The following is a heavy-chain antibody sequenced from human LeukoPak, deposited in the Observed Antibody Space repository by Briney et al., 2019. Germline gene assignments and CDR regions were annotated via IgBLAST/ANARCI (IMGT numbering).Heavy chain of an antibody. CDR3: ARGILGYYYFDL. Sequence: PSETLSLTCVVYGDSFSGYYWGWVRQAPGKGLEWVGEIHHRGATNYKPSLRSRVTISGDTSKNQFSLTLTSVTAADTAVYYCARGILGYYYFDLWGRGTLVTVSS. V-gene: IGHV4-34*01. CDR1: GDSFSGYY. D-gene: IGHD3-22*01. J-gene: IGHJ2*01. CDR2: IHHRGAT.